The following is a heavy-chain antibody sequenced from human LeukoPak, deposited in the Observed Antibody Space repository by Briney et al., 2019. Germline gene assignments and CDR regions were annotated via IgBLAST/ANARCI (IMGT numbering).Heavy chain of an antibody. CDR1: GGTFSSYA. J-gene: IGHJ4*02. CDR2: IIPIFGTA. Sequence: ASVKVSCKASGGTFSSYAISWVRQAPGQGLEWMGGIIPIFGTANYAQKFQGRVTITADESTSTAYMELSSLRSEDTAVYYCAREGRLTGYFGGLGFNYWGQGILVTVSS. V-gene: IGHV1-69*01. D-gene: IGHD6-19*01. CDR3: AREGRLTGYFGGLGFNY.